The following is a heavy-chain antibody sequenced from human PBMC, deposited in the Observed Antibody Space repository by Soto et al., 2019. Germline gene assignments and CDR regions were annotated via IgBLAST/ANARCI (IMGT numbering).Heavy chain of an antibody. J-gene: IGHJ3*01. CDR1: GFAFSSHP. Sequence: PGGSLRLPCAASGFAFSSHPLSWFRQAPERGLKWVSGISDGGDLTYNADSVKGRFTISRDNSKYLLFLQINSLRAEDTALYYGTWRAFGSQHRLDLWGQATMVTVSS. V-gene: IGHV3-23*01. D-gene: IGHD2-2*01. CDR2: ISDGGDLT. CDR3: TWRAFGSQHRLDL.